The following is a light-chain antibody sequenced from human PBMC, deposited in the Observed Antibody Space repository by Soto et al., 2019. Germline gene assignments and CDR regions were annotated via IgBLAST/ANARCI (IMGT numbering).Light chain of an antibody. J-gene: IGKJ5*01. CDR2: AAS. Sequence: DIQMTQSPSSVSASVGDRVTISCQASQGISRSLAWYKKKPGKAPKLLIYAASSLQSGVPSRFSGSGFGTDFTLTISSLQPEDSAIYYGQQADTFPITFGQGTRLEIK. CDR3: QQADTFPIT. V-gene: IGKV1D-12*01. CDR1: QGISRS.